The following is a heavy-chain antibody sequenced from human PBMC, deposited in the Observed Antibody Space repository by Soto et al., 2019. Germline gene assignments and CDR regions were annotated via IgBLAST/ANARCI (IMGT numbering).Heavy chain of an antibody. CDR1: GGSISSGGYY. Sequence: QVQLQELGPGLVKPSQTLSLTCTVSGGSISSGGYYWSWIRQHPGKGLEWIGYIYYSGSTYYNPSLKSRVTISVDTSKNQFSLKLSSVTAADTAVYYCARDLRITIFGVVTFDAFDIWGQGTMVTVSS. D-gene: IGHD3-3*01. CDR2: IYYSGST. V-gene: IGHV4-31*03. J-gene: IGHJ3*02. CDR3: ARDLRITIFGVVTFDAFDI.